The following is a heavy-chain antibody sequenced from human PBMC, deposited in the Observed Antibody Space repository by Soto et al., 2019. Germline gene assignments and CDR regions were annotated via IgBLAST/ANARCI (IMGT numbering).Heavy chain of an antibody. CDR2: IFHSGPT. Sequence: SEIMSLTWAVSGDFLRNGHWWSWVRQAPGQGLEWIGEIFHSGPTHYNPSLKSRVTVSIDMSKNQFSLTLNSVTAADTAIYYCARQSSYCVDVWGQGTAVTVSS. J-gene: IGHJ6*02. CDR1: GDFLRNGHW. V-gene: IGHV4-4*02. CDR3: ARQSSYCVDV.